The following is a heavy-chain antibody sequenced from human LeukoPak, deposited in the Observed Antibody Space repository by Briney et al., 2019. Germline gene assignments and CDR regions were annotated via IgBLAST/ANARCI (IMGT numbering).Heavy chain of an antibody. CDR1: GHTFTNYG. CDR3: AIEIVGATFDY. CDR2: MSAYNGNT. Sequence: ASVKVSCKASGHTFTNYGFSWLRQAPGQRPEWMAWMSAYNGNTEYAQKFQGRVSLTTDRSTSTSYMELRNLRVDDTAVYYCAIEIVGATFDYWGQGSLVTVSS. J-gene: IGHJ4*02. V-gene: IGHV1-18*01. D-gene: IGHD1-26*01.